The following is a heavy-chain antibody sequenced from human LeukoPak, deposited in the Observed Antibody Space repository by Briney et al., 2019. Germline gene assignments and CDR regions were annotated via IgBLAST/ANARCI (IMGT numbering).Heavy chain of an antibody. Sequence: ASVKVSCKASGYTFTSYGISRVRQAPGQGLEWMGWISAYNGNTNCAQKLQGRVTMTTDTSTSTAYMELRSLRSDDTAVYYCARDHEFCRSTSCYAIDYWGQGTLVTVSS. CDR2: ISAYNGNT. CDR1: GYTFTSYG. CDR3: ARDHEFCRSTSCYAIDY. D-gene: IGHD2-2*01. J-gene: IGHJ4*02. V-gene: IGHV1-18*01.